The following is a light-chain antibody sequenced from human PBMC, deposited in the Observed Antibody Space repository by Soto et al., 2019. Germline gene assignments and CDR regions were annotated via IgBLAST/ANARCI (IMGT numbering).Light chain of an antibody. CDR2: GTS. V-gene: IGKV3-20*01. CDR1: QSVSSKY. Sequence: EIVLTQSPGSLSLSPGERATLSCRASQSVSSKYLGWYQQKPGQAPRLLIYGTSSRASGIPDRFSGSGSGTDFTLTISRLEPEDCAVYYCQQYGISPPWTFGQGTKVDIK. CDR3: QQYGISPPWT. J-gene: IGKJ1*01.